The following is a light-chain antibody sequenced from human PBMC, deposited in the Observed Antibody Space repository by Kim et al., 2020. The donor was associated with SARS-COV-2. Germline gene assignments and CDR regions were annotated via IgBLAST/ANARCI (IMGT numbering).Light chain of an antibody. Sequence: SPGERATLACRASQSVSSYLAWYQQKPGQAPRLLIYDASNRATGIPARFSGSGAGTDFTLTISSLEPEDFAVYYCHQRSNWPPVTFGGGTKVEIK. CDR1: QSVSSY. CDR2: DAS. V-gene: IGKV3-11*01. CDR3: HQRSNWPPVT. J-gene: IGKJ4*01.